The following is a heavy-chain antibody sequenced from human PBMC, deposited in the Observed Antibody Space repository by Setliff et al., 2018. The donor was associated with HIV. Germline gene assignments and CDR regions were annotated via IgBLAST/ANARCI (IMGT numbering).Heavy chain of an antibody. Sequence: ASVKVSCKASGYTFTNSDINWVRQATGQGLEWMGWMNPKSGNTGYAQRFQGRVTMTRDTSTNTAYMELSSLTSDDTAVYFCARMQAYYNFWRSTYYFDYWGQGTPVTVSS. J-gene: IGHJ4*02. V-gene: IGHV1-8*02. CDR1: GYTFTNSD. CDR2: MNPKSGNT. CDR3: ARMQAYYNFWRSTYYFDY. D-gene: IGHD3-3*01.